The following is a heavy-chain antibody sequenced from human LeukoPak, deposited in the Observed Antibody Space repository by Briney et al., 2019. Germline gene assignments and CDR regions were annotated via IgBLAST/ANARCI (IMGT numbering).Heavy chain of an antibody. CDR3: ARDPPRGYGGNSEASNRV. J-gene: IGHJ6*04. D-gene: IGHD4-23*01. V-gene: IGHV4-31*03. Sequence: PSETLSLTCTVSGGSISSGGYYWSWIRQHPGKGLEWIGYIYYSGSTYYNPSLKSRVTISVDRSKNQFSLKLSSVTAADTAVYYCARDPPRGYGGNSEASNRVWGKGTTVTVSS. CDR2: IYYSGST. CDR1: GGSISSGGYY.